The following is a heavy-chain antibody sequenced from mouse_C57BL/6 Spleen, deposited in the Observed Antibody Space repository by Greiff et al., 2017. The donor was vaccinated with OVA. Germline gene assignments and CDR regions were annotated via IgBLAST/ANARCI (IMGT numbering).Heavy chain of an antibody. CDR1: GYTFTSYW. CDR3: ARSNGFYWYFDV. V-gene: IGHV1-55*01. J-gene: IGHJ1*03. CDR2: IYPGSGST. Sequence: QVHVKQPGAELVKPGASVKMSCKASGYTFTSYWITWVKQRPGQGLEWIGDIYPGSGSTNYNEKFKSKATLTVDTSSSTAYMQLSSLTSEDSAVYYCARSNGFYWYFDVWGTGTTVTVSS. D-gene: IGHD2-2*01.